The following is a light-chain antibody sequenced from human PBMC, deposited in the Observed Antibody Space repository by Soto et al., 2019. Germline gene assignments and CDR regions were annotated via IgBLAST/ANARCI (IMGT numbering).Light chain of an antibody. CDR1: SSNIGNNF. Sequence: QSVLTQLPSVSAAPGQRVTISCSGSSSNIGNNFVSWYQQLPGTAPKLLIYENDKRPSEIPDRFSGSKSGTSATLAISGLQTGDEADYYCVAWDTSLSAGGVVFGGGTKLTVL. V-gene: IGLV1-51*02. CDR2: END. J-gene: IGLJ2*01. CDR3: VAWDTSLSAGGVV.